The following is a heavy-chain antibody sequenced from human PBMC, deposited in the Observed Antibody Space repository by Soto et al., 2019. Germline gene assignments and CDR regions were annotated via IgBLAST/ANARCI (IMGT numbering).Heavy chain of an antibody. CDR2: IRSTAYGATT. CDR3: TRARIAVAGAYFAS. D-gene: IGHD6-19*01. Sequence: GGSLRLSCTASGFTFGDYAMSWVRQAPGKGLEWVGFIRSTAYGATTEYAASVKGRSTTSRDDSKTIAYLQMNSLKTEDTAVYYCTRARIAVAGAYFASWAQGTRAPV. CDR1: GFTFGDYA. J-gene: IGHJ4*02. V-gene: IGHV3-49*04.